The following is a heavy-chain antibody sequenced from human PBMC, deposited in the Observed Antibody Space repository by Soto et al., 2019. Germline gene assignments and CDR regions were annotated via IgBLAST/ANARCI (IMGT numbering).Heavy chain of an antibody. CDR1: GFTFGDYA. V-gene: IGHV3-49*03. Sequence: GGSLRLSCTASGFTFGDYAMSWFRQAPGKGLEWVGFIRSKAYGGTTEYAASVKGRFTISRDDSKSIAYLQMNSLKTEDTAVYYCTREGILWFGESDAFDIWGQGTMVTVSS. CDR3: TREGILWFGESDAFDI. CDR2: IRSKAYGGTT. D-gene: IGHD3-10*01. J-gene: IGHJ3*02.